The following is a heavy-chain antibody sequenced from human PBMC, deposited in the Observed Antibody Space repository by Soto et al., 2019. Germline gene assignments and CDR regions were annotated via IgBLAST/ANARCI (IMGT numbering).Heavy chain of an antibody. CDR1: GFTFSSYG. D-gene: IGHD2-15*01. J-gene: IGHJ4*02. CDR2: ISYDGSNK. V-gene: IGHV3-30*18. CDR3: AKDIGSSAWYWSATLDS. Sequence: QVQLVESGGGVVQPGRSLRLSCAASGFTFSSYGMHWVHQAPGKGLEWVAVISYDGSNKYYADSVKGRFTISRDNSKNTLYLQMNRLRAEETAVYYCAKDIGSSAWYWSATLDSWGQGTLVTVSS.